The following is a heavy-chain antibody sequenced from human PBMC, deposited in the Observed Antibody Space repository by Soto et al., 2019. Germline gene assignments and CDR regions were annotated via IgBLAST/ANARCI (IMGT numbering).Heavy chain of an antibody. V-gene: IGHV3-30*18. CDR2: ISYDGSNK. Sequence: GSLRLSCAASGFTFSSYGMHWVRQAPGKGLEWVAVISYDGSNKYYADSVKGRFTISRDNSKNTLYLQMNSLRAEDTAVYYCAKDYEWLVPGYFDYWGQGT. J-gene: IGHJ4*02. D-gene: IGHD6-19*01. CDR1: GFTFSSYG. CDR3: AKDYEWLVPGYFDY.